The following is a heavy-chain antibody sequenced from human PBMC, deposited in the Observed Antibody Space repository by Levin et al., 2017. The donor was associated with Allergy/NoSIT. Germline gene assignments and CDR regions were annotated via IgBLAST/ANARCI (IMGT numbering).Heavy chain of an antibody. CDR1: GFTFSSYG. D-gene: IGHD3-10*01. V-gene: IGHV3-33*01. Sequence: GGSLRLSCAASGFTFSSYGMHWVRQAPGKGLEWVAVIWYDGSNKYYADSVKGRFTISRDNSKNTLYLQMNSLRAEDTAVYYCARDRQDTMVQGAWDAFDIWGQGTMVTVSS. CDR2: IWYDGSNK. J-gene: IGHJ3*02. CDR3: ARDRQDTMVQGAWDAFDI.